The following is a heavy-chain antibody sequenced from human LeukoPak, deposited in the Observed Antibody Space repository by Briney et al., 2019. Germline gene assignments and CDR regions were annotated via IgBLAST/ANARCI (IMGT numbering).Heavy chain of an antibody. Sequence: PGGSLRLSCAASGFTFSSYAMSWVRQAPGKGLEWVSAISGSGGSTYYADSVKGRFTISRDNSKNTLYLQMNSLRAEDTAVYYCAKRLGIVVGVAAPDAFDIWGQGTMVAVSS. V-gene: IGHV3-23*01. J-gene: IGHJ3*02. D-gene: IGHD2-15*01. CDR1: GFTFSSYA. CDR2: ISGSGGST. CDR3: AKRLGIVVGVAAPDAFDI.